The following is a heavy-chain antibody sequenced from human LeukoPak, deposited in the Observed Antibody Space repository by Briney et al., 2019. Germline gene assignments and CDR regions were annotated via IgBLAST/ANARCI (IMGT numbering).Heavy chain of an antibody. CDR3: ARDNGYYDYVWGSYRPGTAFDI. V-gene: IGHV4-59*01. CDR2: IYYSGST. Sequence: SETLSLTCTVSGGSISSYYWSWIRQPPGKGLEWIGYIYYSGSTNYNPSLKSRVTISVDTSKNQFSLKLGSVTAADTAVYYCARDNGYYDYVWGSYRPGTAFDIWGQGTTVTVSS. CDR1: GGSISSYY. J-gene: IGHJ3*02. D-gene: IGHD3-16*02.